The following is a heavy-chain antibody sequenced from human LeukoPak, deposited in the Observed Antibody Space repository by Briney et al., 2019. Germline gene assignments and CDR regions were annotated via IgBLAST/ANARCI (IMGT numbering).Heavy chain of an antibody. CDR3: ARDLPSYYFDSGNMFDP. Sequence: SETLSLTCTVSGGSISNFYWSWIRHPAGKGLEWIGRIYSSGRTNYNSSLKSRVAMSIDTSNNQFSLKLSSVTAADTAVYYCARDLPSYYFDSGNMFDPWGQGTLVTVSS. CDR1: GGSISNFY. V-gene: IGHV4-4*07. CDR2: IYSSGRT. J-gene: IGHJ5*02. D-gene: IGHD3-10*01.